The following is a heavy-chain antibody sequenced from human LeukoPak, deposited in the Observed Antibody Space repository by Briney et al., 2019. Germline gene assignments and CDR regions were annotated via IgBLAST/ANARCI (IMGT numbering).Heavy chain of an antibody. D-gene: IGHD3-10*01. Sequence: SVKVSCKASGGPFSTYAITWVRQAPGQGLEWMGGIIPISETVNYAQKFRGRVTITADESTTTAYMELSSLRSEDTAVYYCARAPTTRGVPDYSYYYMDVWGKGTTVTVSS. CDR3: ARAPTTRGVPDYSYYYMDV. V-gene: IGHV1-69*13. J-gene: IGHJ6*03. CDR1: GGPFSTYA. CDR2: IIPISETV.